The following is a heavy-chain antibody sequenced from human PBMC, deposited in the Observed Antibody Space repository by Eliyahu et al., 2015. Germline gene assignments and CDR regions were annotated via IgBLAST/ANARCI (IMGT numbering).Heavy chain of an antibody. D-gene: IGHD6-19*01. J-gene: IGHJ5*02. V-gene: IGHV1-69*01. CDR1: GGXFSXYS. CDR2: IIPFFGTA. CDR3: ALEGGSSGPRWFDP. Sequence: QVQLVQSGAEVKKPGSSVKVSCKASGGXFSXYSXSWVRQAPGQGLEWMRGIIPFFGTATXAQKFQGRVTITADESTSTAYMELRSLRSEDTAVYYCALEGGSSGPRWFDPWGQGTLVTVSS.